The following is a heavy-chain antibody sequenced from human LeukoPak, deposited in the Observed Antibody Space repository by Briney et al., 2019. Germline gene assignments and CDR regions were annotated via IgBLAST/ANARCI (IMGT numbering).Heavy chain of an antibody. CDR1: GGSISSSSYY. Sequence: SETLSLTCTVSGGSISSSSYYWGWIRQPPGKGLEWIVSIYYSGSTYYNPSLKSRATISVDTSKNQFSLKLSSVTAADTAVYYCARHGYCSSTSCYGGWFDPWGQGTLVTVSS. CDR2: IYYSGST. V-gene: IGHV4-39*01. CDR3: ARHGYCSSTSCYGGWFDP. D-gene: IGHD2-2*03. J-gene: IGHJ5*02.